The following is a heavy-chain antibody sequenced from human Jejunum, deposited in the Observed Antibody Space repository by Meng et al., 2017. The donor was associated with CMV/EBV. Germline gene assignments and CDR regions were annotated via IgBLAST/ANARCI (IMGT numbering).Heavy chain of an antibody. J-gene: IGHJ4*02. Sequence: VQLVQLGFELKKPGSSVKVSCKSSAYTFTSYAINWVRQAPGQGPEGMGWIHTNTGNPTYAQGFTGRFVFCVDTSVSTAYLQISSLKAEDTAVYYCARGDYYDSSGLDYWGQGTLVTVSS. V-gene: IGHV7-4-1*02. CDR2: IHTNTGNP. CDR3: ARGDYYDSSGLDY. D-gene: IGHD3-22*01. CDR1: AYTFTSYA.